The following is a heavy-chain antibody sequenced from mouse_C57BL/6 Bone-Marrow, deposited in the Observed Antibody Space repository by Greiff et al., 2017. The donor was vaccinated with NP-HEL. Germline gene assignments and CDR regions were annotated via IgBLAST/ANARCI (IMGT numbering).Heavy chain of an antibody. Sequence: EVKLMESGEGLVKPGGSLKLSCAASGFTFSSYAMSWVRQTPEKRLEWVAYISSGGDYIYYADPVKGRFTISRDNARNTLYLQMSSLKSEDTAMYYCTRDRYYGTPYYAMDYWGQGTSVTVSS. CDR3: TRDRYYGTPYYAMDY. J-gene: IGHJ4*01. D-gene: IGHD1-1*01. CDR2: ISSGGDYI. CDR1: GFTFSSYA. V-gene: IGHV5-9-1*02.